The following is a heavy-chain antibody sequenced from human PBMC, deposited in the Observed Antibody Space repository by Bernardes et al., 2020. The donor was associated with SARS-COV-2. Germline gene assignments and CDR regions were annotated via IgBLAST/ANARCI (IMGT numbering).Heavy chain of an antibody. V-gene: IGHV4-30-4*01. J-gene: IGHJ5*02. Sequence: SETLSLTYAVSGDSVSNGDYFWSWVRQPPGKGLEWIGYVYFTGTTYYSPSLKSRVSISVDTSKNQVSLRLTSMTAADAAIYYCARGIWASGTYLRSDWFDPWGQGTQVTVTS. CDR1: GDSVSNGDYF. CDR3: ARGIWASGTYLRSDWFDP. CDR2: VYFTGTT. D-gene: IGHD3-10*01.